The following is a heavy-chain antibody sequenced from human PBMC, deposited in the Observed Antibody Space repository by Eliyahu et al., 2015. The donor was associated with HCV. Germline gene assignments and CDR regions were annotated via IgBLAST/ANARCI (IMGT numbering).Heavy chain of an antibody. D-gene: IGHD6-13*01. CDR2: IWYDGSNK. J-gene: IGHJ4*02. Sequence: QVQLVESGGGVVQPGRSLRLSCAASGFXFXSXGMHWVRQAPGKGLEWVAVIWYDGSNKYYADSVKGRFTISRDNSKNTLYLQMNSLRAEDTAVYYCARDARIAAAVPGARPDYWGQGTLVTVSS. V-gene: IGHV3-33*01. CDR3: ARDARIAAAVPGARPDY. CDR1: GFXFXSXG.